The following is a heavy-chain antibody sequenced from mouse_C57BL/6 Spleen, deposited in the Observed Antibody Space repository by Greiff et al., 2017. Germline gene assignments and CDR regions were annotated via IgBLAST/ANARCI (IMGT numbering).Heavy chain of an antibody. D-gene: IGHD1-1*01. CDR2: IDPSDSYT. CDR1: GYTFTSYW. V-gene: IGHV1-50*01. Sequence: QVQLKQPGAELVKPGASVKLSCKASGYTFTSYWMQWVKQRPGQGLEWIGEIDPSDSYTNYNQKFKGKATLTVDTSSSTAYMQLSSLTSEDSAVYYCARRASFITTVVATDYWGQGTTLTVSS. J-gene: IGHJ2*01. CDR3: ARRASFITTVVATDY.